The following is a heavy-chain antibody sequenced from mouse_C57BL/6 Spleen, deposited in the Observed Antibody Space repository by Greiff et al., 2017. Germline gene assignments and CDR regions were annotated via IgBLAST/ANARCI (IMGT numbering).Heavy chain of an antibody. Sequence: QVQLQQPGAELVRPGSSVKLSCKASGYTFTSYWMHWVKQRPIQGLEWIGNIDPSDSETHYNQKFKDKATLTVDKSSSTASMQLSSLTSEDSAVYYCARGDHYYGSRGYYFDYWGQGTTLTVSS. J-gene: IGHJ2*01. V-gene: IGHV1-52*01. CDR3: ARGDHYYGSRGYYFDY. CDR1: GYTFTSYW. D-gene: IGHD1-1*01. CDR2: IDPSDSET.